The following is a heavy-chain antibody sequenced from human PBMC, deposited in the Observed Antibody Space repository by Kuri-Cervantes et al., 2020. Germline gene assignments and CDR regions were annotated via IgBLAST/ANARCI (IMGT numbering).Heavy chain of an antibody. CDR1: GFTFSNAW. Sequence: ETLSLTCAASGFTFSNAWMSWVRQAPGKGLEWVGRIKSKTDGGTTDYAAPVKGRFTISRDDSKNTLYLQMHSLKTEGTAVYYCTTGQDTAMITFYYYFGMDVWGQGTTVTVSS. CDR3: TTGQDTAMITFYYYFGMDV. V-gene: IGHV3-15*01. D-gene: IGHD5-18*01. J-gene: IGHJ6*02. CDR2: IKSKTDGGTT.